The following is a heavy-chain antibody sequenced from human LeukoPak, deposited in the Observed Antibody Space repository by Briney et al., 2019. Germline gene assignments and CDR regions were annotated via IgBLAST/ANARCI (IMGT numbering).Heavy chain of an antibody. J-gene: IGHJ3*02. D-gene: IGHD3-10*01. Sequence: SETLSLTCTVSGGSISSYYWSWIRQPPGKGLEWIGYIYYSGSTNYNPSLKSRVTISVDTSKNQFSLKLSSVTAADTAVYYCARGVWFGYDAFDIWGQGTMVTVSS. V-gene: IGHV4-59*08. CDR3: ARGVWFGYDAFDI. CDR1: GGSISSYY. CDR2: IYYSGST.